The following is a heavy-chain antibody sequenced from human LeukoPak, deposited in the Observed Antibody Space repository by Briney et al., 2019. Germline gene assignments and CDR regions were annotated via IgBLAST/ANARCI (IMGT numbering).Heavy chain of an antibody. D-gene: IGHD6-13*01. CDR2: INHSGST. J-gene: IGHJ3*02. CDR1: GGSFSGYY. Sequence: PSETLSLTCAVYGGSFSGYYWSWIRQPPGKGLEWIGEINHSGSTNYNPSLKSRVTISVDTSKNQFSLKLSSVTAADTAVYYCAGRVSRQQLALRAFDIWGQGTMVTVSS. V-gene: IGHV4-34*01. CDR3: AGRVSRQQLALRAFDI.